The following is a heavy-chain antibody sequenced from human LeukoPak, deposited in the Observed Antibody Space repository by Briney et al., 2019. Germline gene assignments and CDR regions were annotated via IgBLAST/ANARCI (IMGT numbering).Heavy chain of an antibody. J-gene: IGHJ3*02. D-gene: IGHD6-13*01. V-gene: IGHV4-59*01. CDR2: IYYSGST. Sequence: NRSETLSLTCTVSGGSISSYYWSWIRQPPGKGLEWIGYIYYSGSTNYNPSLKSRVTISVDTSKNQFSLKLSSVTAADTAVYYCARAGGYGPIDIWGQGTMVTASS. CDR3: ARAGGYGPIDI. CDR1: GGSISSYY.